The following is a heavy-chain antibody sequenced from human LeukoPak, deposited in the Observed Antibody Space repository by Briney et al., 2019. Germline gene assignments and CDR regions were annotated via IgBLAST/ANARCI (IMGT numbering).Heavy chain of an antibody. J-gene: IGHJ4*02. CDR1: GYTFTTYY. CDR2: INLSGGST. V-gene: IGHV1-46*01. CDR3: ARSGSGSSKFDY. D-gene: IGHD3-10*01. Sequence: ASVKVSCKASGYTFTTYYIHWVRQAPGQGLEWIGIINLSGGSTSYAQNFQGRVTMTRDTSTSTVYMELSSLRSEDTAVYYCARSGSGSSKFDYWGQGTLVTVFS.